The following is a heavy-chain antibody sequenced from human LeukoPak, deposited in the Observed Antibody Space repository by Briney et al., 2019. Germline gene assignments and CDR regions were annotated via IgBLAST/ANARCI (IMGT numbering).Heavy chain of an antibody. J-gene: IGHJ3*02. CDR1: GFIFSSYA. V-gene: IGHV3-21*01. D-gene: IGHD3-22*01. CDR2: ISSSSSYI. Sequence: PGGSLRLSCAASGFIFSSYAMSWVHQAPGKGLEWVSFISSSSSYIYYADSVKGRFTISRDNAKDSLYLQMNSLRAEDTAVYYCARDRDYYDRSGYYHDAFDIWGQGTMVTVSS. CDR3: ARDRDYYDRSGYYHDAFDI.